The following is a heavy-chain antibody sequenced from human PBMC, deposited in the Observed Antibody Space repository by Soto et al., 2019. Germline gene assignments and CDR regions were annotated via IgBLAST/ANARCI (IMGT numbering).Heavy chain of an antibody. CDR1: GCTFGSYT. Sequence: GGSLRLSCAASGCTFGSYTMAWVRQAPGKGLEWVSSISGSGGSPYYADSVQGRFTISVDKSKNQFSLKLSSVTAADTAVYYCASRYFDWLLSKYYFDYWGQGTLVTVSS. CDR3: ASRYFDWLLSKYYFDY. D-gene: IGHD3-9*01. V-gene: IGHV3-23*01. J-gene: IGHJ4*02. CDR2: ISGSGGSP.